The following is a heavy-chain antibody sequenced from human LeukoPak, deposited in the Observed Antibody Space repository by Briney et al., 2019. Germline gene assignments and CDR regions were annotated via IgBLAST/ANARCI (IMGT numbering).Heavy chain of an antibody. D-gene: IGHD3-9*01. Sequence: GGSLRLSCVASVFTFSSFQMNWVRQAPGKGRECVSYISGSGSIMFYADSVKGRFTISRDNAKNSLYLHTNSPRAEDTAVYYCARTPTYYDILTDYPYYFDYWGQGTLVTVSS. V-gene: IGHV3-48*03. CDR1: VFTFSSFQ. CDR2: ISGSGSIM. J-gene: IGHJ4*02. CDR3: ARTPTYYDILTDYPYYFDY.